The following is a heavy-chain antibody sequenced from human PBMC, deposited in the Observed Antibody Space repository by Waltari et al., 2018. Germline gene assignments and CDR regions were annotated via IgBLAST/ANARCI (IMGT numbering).Heavy chain of an antibody. CDR2: ISSDGGTK. CDR1: GFTFKD. CDR3: AKDLSGSYAAYFGH. V-gene: IGHV3-30*18. D-gene: IGHD1-26*01. Sequence: QVQLVQSGAEVKKPGSSVKVSCKASGFTFKDIHWVRQAPGKGLEWVAVISSDGGTKDYADSVKGRFTISRDNSKNTLYLQMDSLRDEDTAVYYCAKDLSGSYAAYFGHWGQGTLVTVSS. J-gene: IGHJ4*02.